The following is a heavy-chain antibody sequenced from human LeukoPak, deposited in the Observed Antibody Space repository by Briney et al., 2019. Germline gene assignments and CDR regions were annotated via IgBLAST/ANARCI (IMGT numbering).Heavy chain of an antibody. CDR2: IYPGDSDS. D-gene: IGHD2-15*01. CDR3: ASPAHCSGGSCPFDC. J-gene: IGHJ4*02. V-gene: IGHV5-51*01. Sequence: GESLKISCKGSGYSFTSYWIAWVRQMPGKGLEWVGIIYPGDSDSRYSPSFQGQVTISADKSIGTAYLQWSSLKASDTAMYYCASPAHCSGGSCPFDCWGQGTLVTVSS. CDR1: GYSFTSYW.